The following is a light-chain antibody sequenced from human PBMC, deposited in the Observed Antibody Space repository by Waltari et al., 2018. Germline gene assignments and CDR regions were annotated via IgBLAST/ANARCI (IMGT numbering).Light chain of an antibody. CDR3: QSYDRSLTGSWV. Sequence: QSVLTQPPSVSGAPGQRVTISCTGSDSNIGAGYDVHWYQQLPGTAPKLLLYGNPNRPSGVPDRFSGSKSGTSGSLAITGLQAEDEAYYYCQSYDRSLTGSWVFGGGTKLTVL. J-gene: IGLJ3*02. V-gene: IGLV1-40*01. CDR1: DSNIGAGYD. CDR2: GNP.